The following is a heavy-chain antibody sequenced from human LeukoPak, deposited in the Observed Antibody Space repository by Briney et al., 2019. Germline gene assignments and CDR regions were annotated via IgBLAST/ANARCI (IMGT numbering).Heavy chain of an antibody. Sequence: GGSLRLSCAASGFTFSSYNMNWVRQTPGQGLEWVSSITSGSSHIYHADSVKGRFTISRDNAKSSLYLQMNSLRAEDTAVYYCARDPYSGSYGADYYYYMDVWGKGTTVTISS. CDR2: ITSGSSHI. CDR3: ARDPYSGSYGADYYYYMDV. CDR1: GFTFSSYN. J-gene: IGHJ6*03. V-gene: IGHV3-21*01. D-gene: IGHD1-26*01.